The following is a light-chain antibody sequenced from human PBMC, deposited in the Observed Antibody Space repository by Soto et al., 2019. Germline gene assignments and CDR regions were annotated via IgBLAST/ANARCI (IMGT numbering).Light chain of an antibody. Sequence: DIVMTQSPLFLPVTPGEPASISCRSSQTPQHSDGNTYLDWYLQKPGQSPQLLIYFVSNRASGVPDRFSGSGSGTDFTLKINRVEAEYVGVYYCMQAVQTPYTLGQGTKLEI. CDR3: MQAVQTPYT. V-gene: IGKV2-28*01. CDR2: FVS. J-gene: IGKJ2*01. CDR1: QTPQHSDGNTY.